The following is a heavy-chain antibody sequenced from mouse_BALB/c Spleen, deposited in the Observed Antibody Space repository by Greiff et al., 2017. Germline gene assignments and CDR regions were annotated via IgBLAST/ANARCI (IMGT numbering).Heavy chain of an antibody. CDR2: IWAGGST. D-gene: IGHD4-1*01. Sequence: VKVIESGPGLVAPSQSLSITCTVSGFSLTSYGVHWVRQPPGKGLEWLGVIWAGGSTNYNSALMSRLSISKDNSKSQVFLKMNSLQTDDTAMYYCARPRTGTEGAWFAYWGQGTLVTVSA. J-gene: IGHJ3*01. CDR1: GFSLTSYG. V-gene: IGHV2-9*02. CDR3: ARPRTGTEGAWFAY.